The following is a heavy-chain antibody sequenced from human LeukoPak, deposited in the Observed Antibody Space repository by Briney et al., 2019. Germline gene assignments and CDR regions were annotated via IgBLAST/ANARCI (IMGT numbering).Heavy chain of an antibody. J-gene: IGHJ2*01. D-gene: IGHD4/OR15-4a*01. V-gene: IGHV3-23*01. Sequence: GGSLRLSCAASGFRFSTSAMTWARQAPGKGLEWVSGISGSGGTTYDADSVKGRFTISRDNSKNTLDLQMNSLRVEDTAVYYCAKVTMVGWYFDLWGRGTLVTVSS. CDR3: AKVTMVGWYFDL. CDR1: GFRFSTSA. CDR2: ISGSGGTT.